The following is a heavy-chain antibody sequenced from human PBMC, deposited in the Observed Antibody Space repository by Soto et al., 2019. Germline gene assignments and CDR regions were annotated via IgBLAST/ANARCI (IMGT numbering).Heavy chain of an antibody. D-gene: IGHD6-19*01. Sequence: ASVKVSCKVSGYTFTDYYMHCVQQAPGKGLEWMGLVDPEDGETIYAEKFQGRVTITADTSTDTAYMELSSLRSEDTAVYYCATGDHRRGYSSGWYGGGQGTLVTVSS. CDR1: GYTFTDYY. J-gene: IGHJ4*02. CDR2: VDPEDGET. V-gene: IGHV1-69-2*01. CDR3: ATGDHRRGYSSGWYG.